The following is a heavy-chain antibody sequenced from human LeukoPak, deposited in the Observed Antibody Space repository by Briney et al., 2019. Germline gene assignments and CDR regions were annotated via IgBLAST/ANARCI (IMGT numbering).Heavy chain of an antibody. D-gene: IGHD3-10*01. CDR3: ARGRGTYYYGSGSYYYMDV. V-gene: IGHV1-8*03. CDR1: GYTFTSYD. J-gene: IGHJ6*03. CDR2: MNPNSGNT. Sequence: ASVKVSCKASGYTFTSYDINWVRQATGQGLEWMGWMNPNSGNTGYAQKFQGRVTITRNTSISTAYMELSSLRSEDTAVYYCARGRGTYYYGSGSYYYMDVWGKGTTVTVSS.